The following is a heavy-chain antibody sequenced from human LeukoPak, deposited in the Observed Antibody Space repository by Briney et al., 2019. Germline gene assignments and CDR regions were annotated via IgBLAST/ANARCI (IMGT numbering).Heavy chain of an antibody. J-gene: IGHJ4*02. CDR1: GGSISSGGYY. CDR3: ASFRLRGGAHDY. V-gene: IGHV4-30-2*02. D-gene: IGHD4-17*01. Sequence: SQTLSLTCTVSGGSISSGGYYWSWIRQPPGKGLEWIGYIYHSGSTYYNPSLKSRVTISVDRSKNQFSLKLSSVTAADTAVYYCASFRLRGGAHDYWGQGTLVTVSS. CDR2: IYHSGST.